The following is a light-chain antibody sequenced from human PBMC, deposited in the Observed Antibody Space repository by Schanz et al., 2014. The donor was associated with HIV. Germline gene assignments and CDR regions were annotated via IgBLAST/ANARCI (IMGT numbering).Light chain of an antibody. V-gene: IGKV3-15*01. J-gene: IGKJ2*01. CDR2: GAS. CDR1: QNINTN. Sequence: EMVMTQSPATLSVSPGERATLSCRASQNINTNLAWYQQKPGQAPRVLIYGASTRAPSFPARFSGSGSGTEFTLTISSLQPDDFATYYCQQYDSYLYTFGQGTKLEIK. CDR3: QQYDSYLYT.